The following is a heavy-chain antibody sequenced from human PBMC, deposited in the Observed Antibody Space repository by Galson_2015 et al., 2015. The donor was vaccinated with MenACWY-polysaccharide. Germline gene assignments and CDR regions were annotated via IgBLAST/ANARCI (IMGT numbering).Heavy chain of an antibody. CDR1: GYSFSSYD. CDR2: MNPNSGNT. Sequence: SVKVSCKASGYSFSSYDINWVRQTTGQGLEWMGWMNPNSGNTGYAQKFQGRVTMTRNTSISIAYMELSSLRSEDTAVYYCARGGKYYYDSSGYLNWFAPWARGPWSPSPQ. J-gene: IGHJ5*02. D-gene: IGHD3-22*01. CDR3: ARGGKYYYDSSGYLNWFAP. V-gene: IGHV1-8*01.